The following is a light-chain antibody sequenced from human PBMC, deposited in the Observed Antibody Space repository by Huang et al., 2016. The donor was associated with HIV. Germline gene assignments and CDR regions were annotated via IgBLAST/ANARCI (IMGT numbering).Light chain of an antibody. CDR3: QQYNDWPPWT. CDR2: GAS. Sequence: EIVMTQSPATLSVSPGERATLSCRASQSVYSNLAWYQQKPGQAPRLLVFGASTRATDSPARFSGSGSGTEFSLTITSLQSEDFAVYYCQQYNDWPPWTFGQGTKVEIK. V-gene: IGKV3-15*01. J-gene: IGKJ1*01. CDR1: QSVYSN.